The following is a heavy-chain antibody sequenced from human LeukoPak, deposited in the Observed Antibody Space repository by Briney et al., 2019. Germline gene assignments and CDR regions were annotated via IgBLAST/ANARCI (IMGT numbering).Heavy chain of an antibody. D-gene: IGHD6-6*01. Sequence: DSVKVSCTASGYTFTDYYMHWVRQAPGQGLEWMGWLNSNRGGTNNAQKFQGRVTMTRDTSNSTAYMELSRLRPDDTDMYYCARDSRIATPALGYWGQGTLVT. J-gene: IGHJ4*02. V-gene: IGHV1-2*02. CDR1: GYTFTDYY. CDR3: ARDSRIATPALGY. CDR2: LNSNRGGT.